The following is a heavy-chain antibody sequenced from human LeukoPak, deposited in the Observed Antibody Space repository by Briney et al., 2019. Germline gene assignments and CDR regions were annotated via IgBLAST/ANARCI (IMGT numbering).Heavy chain of an antibody. CDR2: IRYDGSNK. CDR3: AHPRNDFWSNFSEYYFDY. D-gene: IGHD3-3*01. J-gene: IGHJ4*02. Sequence: PGGSQRLSCAASGFTFSSYGMHWVRQAPGKGLEWVAFIRYDGSNKYYADSVKGRFTISRDNSKNTLYLQMNSLRAEDTAVYYCAHPRNDFWSNFSEYYFDYWGQGTLVTVSS. V-gene: IGHV3-30*02. CDR1: GFTFSSYG.